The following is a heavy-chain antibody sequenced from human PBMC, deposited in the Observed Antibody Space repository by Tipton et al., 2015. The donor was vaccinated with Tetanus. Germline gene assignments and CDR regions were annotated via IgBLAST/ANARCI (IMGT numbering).Heavy chain of an antibody. D-gene: IGHD3-22*01. CDR2: IYESGTT. CDR1: GGSVRSGDYS. CDR3: ARAVRFYYDSSTYYQYYFDS. Sequence: TLSLTCTVSGGSVRSGDYSWNWIRQPPGPGKGLEWIGYIYESGTTHYNPSLKSRVTLSLDMSKNHVSLNLTSVTAADTAVYYCARAVRFYYDSSTYYQYYFDSWGQGTLVTVSS. V-gene: IGHV4-30-2*01. J-gene: IGHJ4*02.